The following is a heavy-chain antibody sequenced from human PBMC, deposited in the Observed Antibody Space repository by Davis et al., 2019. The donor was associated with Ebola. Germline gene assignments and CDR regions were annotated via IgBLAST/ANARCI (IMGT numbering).Heavy chain of an antibody. D-gene: IGHD6-13*01. CDR3: ARTGLPGSSWYGYYYYYYMDV. J-gene: IGHJ6*03. V-gene: IGHV1-18*01. Sequence: ASVKVSCKASGYTFTSYGISWVRQAPGQGLEWMGWISAYNGNTNYAQKLQGRVTMTTDTSTSTAYMELRSLRSDDTAVYYCARTGLPGSSWYGYYYYYYMDVWGKGTTVTVSS. CDR1: GYTFTSYG. CDR2: ISAYNGNT.